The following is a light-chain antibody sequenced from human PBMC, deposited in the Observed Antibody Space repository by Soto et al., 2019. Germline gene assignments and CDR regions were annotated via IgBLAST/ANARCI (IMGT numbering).Light chain of an antibody. CDR3: QQYGSSPRT. V-gene: IGKV3-20*01. CDR1: QSVSSSY. J-gene: IGKJ3*01. CDR2: GAS. Sequence: EIVVTQSPGTLSLSPGARATLSGRASQSVSSSYLAWYQQKPGQAPRLXSYGASSRATGIPDRFSGSGSGTEFTLTISRLEPEDFEVYYCQQYGSSPRTFGPGTKVDIK.